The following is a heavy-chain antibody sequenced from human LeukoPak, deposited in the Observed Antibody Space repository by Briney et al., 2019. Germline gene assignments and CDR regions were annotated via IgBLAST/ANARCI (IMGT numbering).Heavy chain of an antibody. CDR1: GFTFSSYL. V-gene: IGHV3-7*01. J-gene: IGHJ4*02. D-gene: IGHD1-26*01. Sequence: GGSLRLSCVTSGFTFSSYLMSWVRQAPGKGLEWVANIKQDGSEKYYVDSVKGRFTISRDNAKNSLYLQMNSLRAEDTALYYCARDTVGVTDYWGQGTLVTVSS. CDR2: IKQDGSEK. CDR3: ARDTVGVTDY.